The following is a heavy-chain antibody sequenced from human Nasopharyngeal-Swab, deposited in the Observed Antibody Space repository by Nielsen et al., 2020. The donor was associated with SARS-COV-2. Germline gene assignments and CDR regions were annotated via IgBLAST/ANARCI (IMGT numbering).Heavy chain of an antibody. V-gene: IGHV3-23*01. J-gene: IGHJ2*01. CDR1: GFTFSSYA. CDR2: ITVIGRSP. CDR3: AKGQGADWYFDL. Sequence: GESLKISCAASGFTFSSYAMNWVRQAPGKGPEWVSGITVIGRSPYYADSVKGRFTLSRDNSKNTLYLQMNSLRAEDTAVYYCAKGQGADWYFDLWGRGTLVTVSS.